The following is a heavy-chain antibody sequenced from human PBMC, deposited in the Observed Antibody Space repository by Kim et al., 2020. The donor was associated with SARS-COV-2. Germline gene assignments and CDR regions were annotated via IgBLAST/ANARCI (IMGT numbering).Heavy chain of an antibody. D-gene: IGHD6-13*01. CDR3: ARGGGAAAGTWNY. V-gene: IGHV4-59*13. CDR2: IYYSGST. Sequence: SETLSLTCTVSGGSISSYYWSWIRQPPGKGLEWIGYIYYSGSTNYNPSLKSRVTISVDTSKNQFSLKLSSVTAADTAVYYCARGGGAAAGTWNYWGQGTLVTVSS. J-gene: IGHJ4*02. CDR1: GGSISSYY.